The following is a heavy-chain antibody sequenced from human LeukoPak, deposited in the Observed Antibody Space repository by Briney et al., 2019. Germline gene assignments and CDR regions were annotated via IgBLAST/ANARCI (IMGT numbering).Heavy chain of an antibody. CDR3: ARGYCSGGSCYPWVMDV. D-gene: IGHD2-15*01. CDR1: GGSISSYY. V-gene: IGHV4-59*12. Sequence: SETLSLTCTVSGGSISSYYWSWIRQPPGKGLEWIGYIYYSGSTNYNPSLKSRVTMSVDTSKNQFSLKLSSVTAADTAVYYCARGYCSGGSCYPWVMDVWGKGTTVTVSS. J-gene: IGHJ6*03. CDR2: IYYSGST.